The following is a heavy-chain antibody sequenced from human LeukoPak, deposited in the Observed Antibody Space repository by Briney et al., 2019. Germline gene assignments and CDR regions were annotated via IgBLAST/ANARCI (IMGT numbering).Heavy chain of an antibody. CDR3: SPLGSGVDY. J-gene: IGHJ4*02. CDR1: GFIFYNYA. D-gene: IGHD6-19*01. Sequence: GGSLRLSCAASGFIFYNYAMSWVRQAPGKGLEWVSVIGVSGDTTYYADSAKGRFTISRDNSKNTLYLEINSLRAEDTAVYYCSPLGSGVDYWGQGTLVTVTS. CDR2: IGVSGDTT. V-gene: IGHV3-23*01.